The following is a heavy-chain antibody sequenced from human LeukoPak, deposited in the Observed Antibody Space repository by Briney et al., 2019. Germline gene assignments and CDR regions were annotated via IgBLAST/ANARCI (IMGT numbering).Heavy chain of an antibody. Sequence: GGSLRLSCAASGFTFRSYEMNWVRQAPGKGLEWVSYISSSGTTIYYADSVKGRFTISRDNAKNSLYLQMNSLRAEDTAVYYCAELGITMIGGVWGKGTTVTISS. J-gene: IGHJ6*04. D-gene: IGHD3-10*02. CDR1: GFTFRSYE. CDR2: ISSSGTTI. CDR3: AELGITMIGGV. V-gene: IGHV3-48*03.